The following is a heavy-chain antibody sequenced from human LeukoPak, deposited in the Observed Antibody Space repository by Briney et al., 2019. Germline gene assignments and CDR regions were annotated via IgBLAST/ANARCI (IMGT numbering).Heavy chain of an antibody. CDR1: GYTFTGYY. D-gene: IGHD3-10*01. CDR3: ARDRVLWFGELRLDY. Sequence: GASVKVSCKASGYTFTGYYMHWVRQAPGQGLEWMGWINPNSGGTNYAQKLQGRVTMTTDTSTSTAYMELRSLRSDDTAVYYCARDRVLWFGELRLDYWGQGTLVTVSS. V-gene: IGHV1-2*02. J-gene: IGHJ4*02. CDR2: INPNSGGT.